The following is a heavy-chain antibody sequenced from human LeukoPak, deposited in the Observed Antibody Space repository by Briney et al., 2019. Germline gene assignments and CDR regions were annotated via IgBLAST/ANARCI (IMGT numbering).Heavy chain of an antibody. CDR3: ARDLGWAPYYYYGMDV. Sequence: ASVKVSCKASGYTFTSYGISWVRPAPGQGLEWMGWISAYNGNTNYAQKLQGRVTMTTDTSTSTAYMELRSLRSDDTAVYYCARDLGWAPYYYYGMDVWGQGTTVTVSS. D-gene: IGHD4-23*01. V-gene: IGHV1-18*01. J-gene: IGHJ6*02. CDR1: GYTFTSYG. CDR2: ISAYNGNT.